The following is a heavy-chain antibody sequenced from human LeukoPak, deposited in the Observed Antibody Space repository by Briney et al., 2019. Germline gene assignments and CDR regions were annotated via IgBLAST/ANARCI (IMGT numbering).Heavy chain of an antibody. V-gene: IGHV1-2*02. CDR3: ARRSRNGLDAFDI. CDR1: AYTFTDYY. D-gene: IGHD2-8*01. Sequence: ASVKVSCKASAYTFTDYYLHWVRQPPGQGPECMGWIDPNNEDTDYAQKFQGGVTMTRVRSTSTAYMELSRLTSDDTAVYYCARRSRNGLDAFDIWGLGTMVTVSS. CDR2: IDPNNEDT. J-gene: IGHJ3*02.